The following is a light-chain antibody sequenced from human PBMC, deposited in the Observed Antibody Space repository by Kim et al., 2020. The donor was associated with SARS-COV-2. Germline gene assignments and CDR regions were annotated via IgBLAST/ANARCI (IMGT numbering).Light chain of an antibody. CDR1: SGSIGSNY. V-gene: IGLV6-57*03. CDR2: EDK. J-gene: IGLJ3*02. Sequence: NFMLTQPHSVSESPGKTVTISCTRSSGSIGSNYVQWYQQRPGSAPTTVISEDKQRPSEVPDRFSGSIDSSSNSASLTISGLKTEDEADYYCQSYDNSNWVFGGGTQLTVL. CDR3: QSYDNSNWV.